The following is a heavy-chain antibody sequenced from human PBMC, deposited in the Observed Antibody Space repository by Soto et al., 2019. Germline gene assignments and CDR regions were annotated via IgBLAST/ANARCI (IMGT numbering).Heavy chain of an antibody. Sequence: PSETLSLTCAVYGGSFSGYYWSWIRQPPGKGLEWIGEINHSGSTNYNPSLKSRVTISVDTSKNQFSLKLSSVTAADTAVYYCARGSVASPQTYYYDSSGYREENWGQGTLVTVSS. D-gene: IGHD3-22*01. V-gene: IGHV4-34*01. CDR1: GGSFSGYY. J-gene: IGHJ4*02. CDR2: INHSGST. CDR3: ARGSVASPQTYYYDSSGYREEN.